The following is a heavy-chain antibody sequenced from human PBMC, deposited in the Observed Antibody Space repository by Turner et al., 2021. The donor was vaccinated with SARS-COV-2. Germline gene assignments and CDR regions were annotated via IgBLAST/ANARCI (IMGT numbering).Heavy chain of an antibody. Sequence: QVQLEQSGAEVKQPGSPVKVSRRASGGTLSSNAIRWAGQAPGQGLGWMGMMSIILSKATYAKKFHGRVTITADKSTSTAYMQLSSLVTEDTAVYYCARAIVRGVNAFAEYFQHWGQGTLVTVSS. J-gene: IGHJ1*01. CDR1: GGTLSSNA. D-gene: IGHD3-10*02. CDR3: ARAIVRGVNAFAEYFQH. CDR2: MSIILSKA. V-gene: IGHV1-69*04.